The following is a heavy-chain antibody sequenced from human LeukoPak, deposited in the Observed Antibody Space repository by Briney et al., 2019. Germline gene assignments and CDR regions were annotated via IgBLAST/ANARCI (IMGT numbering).Heavy chain of an antibody. CDR3: AKNLLRKTAAGKRDAFDI. Sequence: QPGRSLRPSCAAPGFTFDDYAMHWVRQAPGKGLEWVSGGSWNSGSIGYADSVKGRFTISRDNAKNSLYLQMNSLRAEDMALYYCAKNLLRKTAAGKRDAFDIWGQGTMVRLF. V-gene: IGHV3-9*03. D-gene: IGHD6-13*01. J-gene: IGHJ3*02. CDR1: GFTFDDYA. CDR2: GSWNSGSI.